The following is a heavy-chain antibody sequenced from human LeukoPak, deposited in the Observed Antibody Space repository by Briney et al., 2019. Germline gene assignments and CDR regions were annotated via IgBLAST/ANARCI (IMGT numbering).Heavy chain of an antibody. V-gene: IGHV3-23*01. Sequence: GSLRLSCAAPRFTFSSYAMSWVPQAPGTGLERVSAISGSGGSTYYADSVNVRFTIARDNSKNTLYLQMNSLRAEDTAVYYCAKPIGYSGYDFSYWGQGTLVTVSS. CDR3: AKPIGYSGYDFSY. D-gene: IGHD5-12*01. CDR1: RFTFSSYA. CDR2: ISGSGGST. J-gene: IGHJ4*02.